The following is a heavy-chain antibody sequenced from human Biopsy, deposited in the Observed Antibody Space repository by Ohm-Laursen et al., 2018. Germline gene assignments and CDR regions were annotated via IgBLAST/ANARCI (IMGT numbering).Heavy chain of an antibody. D-gene: IGHD1-1*01. Sequence: SLRLSCTASGFTFSSYAMNWVRQAPGKGLEWVSAITVSADTTYYADSVRGRFTLSRDNSQNTLYLQMNSLRAEDTAIYYCARGRVGNSGGLDVWGQGTKVTVSS. V-gene: IGHV3-23*01. CDR2: ITVSADTT. CDR3: ARGRVGNSGGLDV. J-gene: IGHJ3*01. CDR1: GFTFSSYA.